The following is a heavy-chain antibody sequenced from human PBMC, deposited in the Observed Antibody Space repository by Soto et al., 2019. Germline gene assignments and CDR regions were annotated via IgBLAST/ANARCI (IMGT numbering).Heavy chain of an antibody. CDR3: ARVYGSGSLTNWFDH. CDR2: IYYSGTT. D-gene: IGHD3-10*01. Sequence: SETLSLTCTVSGGSITNYLWSWIRQSPGKGLEWIGYIYYSGTTNYNPSLMSRVTISVETSKNHFSLKLTSVTAADTAVYYCARVYGSGSLTNWFDHWGRGTMVTVSS. CDR1: GGSITNYL. V-gene: IGHV4-59*01. J-gene: IGHJ5*02.